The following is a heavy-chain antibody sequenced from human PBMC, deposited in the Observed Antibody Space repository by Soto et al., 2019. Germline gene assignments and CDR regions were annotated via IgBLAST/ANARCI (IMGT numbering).Heavy chain of an antibody. CDR2: INADGSTP. V-gene: IGHV3-74*01. CDR1: GFTFYNHW. J-gene: IGHJ4*02. D-gene: IGHD3-16*01. CDR3: ARGAYGAFYLDS. Sequence: EVQLVESGGGLAQPGGSLRLSCAASGFTFYNHWIHWVCQAPGEGLVWVSRINADGSTPNYADSVKGRFASSRDNAKNMVYLHMNSLRGEDTAVYYCARGAYGAFYLDSWGQGTLVTVSS.